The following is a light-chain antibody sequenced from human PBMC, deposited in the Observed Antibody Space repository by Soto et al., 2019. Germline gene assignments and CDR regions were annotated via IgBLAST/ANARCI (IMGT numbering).Light chain of an antibody. CDR1: QSVSSSY. J-gene: IGKJ5*01. Sequence: ESVLTQSPGTLSLSPGDIATLSFRASQSVSSSYLAWYQQKPGQAPRLLIYDASSRATGIPDRFSGSGSGTDFTLTISSLEPEDFAVYYCQQRSNWPPITFGQGTRLEIK. V-gene: IGKV3D-20*02. CDR3: QQRSNWPPIT. CDR2: DAS.